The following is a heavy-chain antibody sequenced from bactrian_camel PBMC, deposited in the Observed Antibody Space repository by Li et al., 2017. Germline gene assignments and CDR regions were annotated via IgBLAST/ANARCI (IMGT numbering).Heavy chain of an antibody. CDR1: HDTYC. Sequence: VQLVESGGGSVQPGGSLRLSCAASHDTYCMAWYRQAPGKEREFVAVLVNDGRTNYADSVKGRFTISQDNAKKTMFLQLNSLKPEYTATYTCKFGCRGIGYSWGQGTQVTVS. V-gene: IGHV3S53*01. CDR2: LVNDGRT. J-gene: IGHJ6*01. D-gene: IGHD1*01. CDR3: KFGCRGIGYS.